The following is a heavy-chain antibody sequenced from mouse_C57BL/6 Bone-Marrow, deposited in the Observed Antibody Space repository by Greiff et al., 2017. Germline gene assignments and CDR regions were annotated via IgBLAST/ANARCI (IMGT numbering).Heavy chain of an antibody. J-gene: IGHJ2*01. CDR3: ARGGNYGVYYFDY. Sequence: VKLMESGAELVQPGASVKMSCKASGYTFTTYPIEWMKQNHGKSLEWIGNFHPYNDDTKYNEKFKGKATLTVEKSSSTVYLELSRLTSDDSAVYYCARGGNYGVYYFDYWGQGTTLTVSS. CDR2: FHPYNDDT. V-gene: IGHV1-47*01. D-gene: IGHD2-1*01. CDR1: GYTFTTYP.